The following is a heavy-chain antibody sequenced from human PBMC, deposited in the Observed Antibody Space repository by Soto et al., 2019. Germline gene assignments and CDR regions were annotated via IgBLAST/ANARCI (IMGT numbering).Heavy chain of an antibody. CDR3: AKGSIEYSASVDN. J-gene: IGHJ4*02. CDR2: ISARGGSS. CDR1: GFSFSSYA. D-gene: IGHD5-12*01. V-gene: IGHV3-23*01. Sequence: EVQLLESGGGLVQPGGSLRLSCVAPGFSFSSYAMVWVRQAPGKGLEWVSVISARGGSSYFADTVKGRFTISRDNSKNLLSLEMNSLRAEDTAIYFCAKGSIEYSASVDNWGQGTLVLVSS.